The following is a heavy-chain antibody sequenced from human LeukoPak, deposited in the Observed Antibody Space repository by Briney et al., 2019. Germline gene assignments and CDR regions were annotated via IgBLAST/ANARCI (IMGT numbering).Heavy chain of an antibody. CDR1: GFTFRTYA. D-gene: IGHD6-13*01. CDR3: TKNQILDDTGSWYAY. Sequence: GSLRLSCGASGFTFRTYAMSWVRQAPGKGLEWVSGISDGGGRTFYAESAKGRFTVSRDNSKNTLYLRMNSLRAEDTAIYYCTKNQILDDTGSWYAYWGQGTLVTVSS. CDR2: ISDGGGRT. J-gene: IGHJ4*02. V-gene: IGHV3-23*01.